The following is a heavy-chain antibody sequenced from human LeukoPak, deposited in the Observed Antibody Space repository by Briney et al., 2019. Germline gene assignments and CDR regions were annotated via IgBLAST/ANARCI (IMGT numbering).Heavy chain of an antibody. J-gene: IGHJ4*02. Sequence: TGGSLRLSCAASGFTFSSYWMSWVRQAPGKGLEWVSGISWNSGSIGYADSVKGRFTISRDNAKNSLYLQMNSLRAEDTALYYCAKSYLSSWFSNTFDYWGQGTLVTVSS. V-gene: IGHV3-9*01. D-gene: IGHD6-13*01. CDR1: GFTFSSYW. CDR3: AKSYLSSWFSNTFDY. CDR2: ISWNSGSI.